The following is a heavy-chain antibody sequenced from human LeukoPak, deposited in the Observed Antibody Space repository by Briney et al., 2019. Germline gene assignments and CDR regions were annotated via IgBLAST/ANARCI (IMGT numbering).Heavy chain of an antibody. CDR3: ARDAPSDYTVGSN. CDR1: GFIFTDYF. CDR2: ISGSGSTI. J-gene: IGHJ3*01. Sequence: GGSLRLSCAASGFIFTDYFMSWIRQAPGKGREWVSYISGSGSTIFYAGSVKGRFTISRDNAKNSLYLQMNSLRAEDTAVYFCARDAPSDYTVGSNWGQGTMVTVSS. D-gene: IGHD4-11*01. V-gene: IGHV3-11*04.